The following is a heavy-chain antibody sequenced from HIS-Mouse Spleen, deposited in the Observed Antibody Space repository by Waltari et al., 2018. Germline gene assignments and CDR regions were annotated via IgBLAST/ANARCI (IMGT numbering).Heavy chain of an antibody. CDR3: ARAVEATESFAFDI. J-gene: IGHJ3*02. CDR1: GGTFSSYA. V-gene: IGHV1-69*01. Sequence: QVQLVQSGAEVKKPGSSVKVSCKASGGTFSSYAISWVRHAPGQGLEWMGGIIPIFGTANYAQKFQGRVTITADESTSTAYMELSSLRSEDTAVYYCARAVEATESFAFDIWGQGTMVTVSS. D-gene: IGHD5-12*01. CDR2: IIPIFGTA.